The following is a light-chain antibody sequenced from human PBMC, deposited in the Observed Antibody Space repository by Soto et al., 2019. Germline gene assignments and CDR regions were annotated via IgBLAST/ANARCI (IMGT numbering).Light chain of an antibody. J-gene: IGKJ1*01. CDR1: QSISSW. CDR2: KAS. Sequence: DIQMTQSPSIPSASVGDRVTITCRASQSISSWLAWYQQKPGKAPNLLIYKASHLENGVPSRFSGSGSGTEFTLTISSLQPGDFATYYCQHYNTYPWTFGQGTKV. CDR3: QHYNTYPWT. V-gene: IGKV1-5*03.